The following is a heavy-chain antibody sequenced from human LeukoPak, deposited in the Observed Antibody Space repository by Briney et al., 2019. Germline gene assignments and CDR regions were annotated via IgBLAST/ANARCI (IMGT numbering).Heavy chain of an antibody. CDR3: ARVRYYYDSSGYYSISWFDP. J-gene: IGHJ5*02. D-gene: IGHD3-22*01. V-gene: IGHV1-46*01. CDR1: GYTFTSYY. CDR2: INPSGGST. Sequence: ASVKVSCMASGYTFTSYYMHWVRQAPGQGLEWMGIINPSGGSTSYAQKFQGRVTMTRDTSTSTVYMELSSLRSEDTAVYYCARVRYYYDSSGYYSISWFDPWGQGTLVTVSS.